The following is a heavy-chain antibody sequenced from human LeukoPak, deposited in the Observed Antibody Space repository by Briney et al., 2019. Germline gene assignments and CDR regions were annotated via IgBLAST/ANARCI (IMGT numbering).Heavy chain of an antibody. J-gene: IGHJ3*02. CDR1: GGSISSYY. D-gene: IGHD6-19*01. CDR3: AREPAYSSGWYGDDAFDI. V-gene: IGHV4-59*01. CDR2: IYYSGSA. Sequence: SETLSLTCTVSGGSISSYYRDWIRQPPGKGLEWIGYIYYSGSANYNPSLKSRVTISVDTSKNQFSLKLSSVTAADTAVYYCAREPAYSSGWYGDDAFDIWGQGTMVAVSS.